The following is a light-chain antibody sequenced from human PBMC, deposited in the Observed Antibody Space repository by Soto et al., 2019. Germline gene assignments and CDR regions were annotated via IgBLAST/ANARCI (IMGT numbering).Light chain of an antibody. CDR2: YAA. V-gene: IGKV3-11*01. CDR1: QSVSSY. CDR3: QQSGNWPFT. Sequence: EIVLTQSPGTLSLSPGERATLSCRASQSVSSYLAWYQHQPGQAPPLLIYYAAIRATSITARFSGSGSGTDFTLTISSLEPEDFAVYYCQQSGNWPFTFGQGTRVEIK. J-gene: IGKJ5*01.